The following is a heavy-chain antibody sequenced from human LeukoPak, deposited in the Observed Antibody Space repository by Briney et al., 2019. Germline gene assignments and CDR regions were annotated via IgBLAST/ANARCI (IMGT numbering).Heavy chain of an antibody. Sequence: GGSLRPSCVVSEFNFGNYWMSWVRQAPGKGLEFVSHISSNGATTYHADSVKGRFTISRDNSKNTLYLQMSSLRADDTAVYYCVKDRSIAAPNNDFFDSWGQGALVTVSS. D-gene: IGHD6-6*01. CDR1: EFNFGNYW. V-gene: IGHV3-64D*06. CDR2: ISSNGATT. CDR3: VKDRSIAAPNNDFFDS. J-gene: IGHJ4*02.